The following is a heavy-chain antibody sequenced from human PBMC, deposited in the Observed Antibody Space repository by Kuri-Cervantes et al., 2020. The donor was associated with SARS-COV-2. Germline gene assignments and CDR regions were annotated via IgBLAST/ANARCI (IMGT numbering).Heavy chain of an antibody. V-gene: IGHV4-59*01. J-gene: IGHJ5*02. CDR3: ARVRGSIASVGEEWFDP. CDR2: IHHSGYT. CDR1: GFTFSSYD. Sequence: ESLKISCAASGFTFSSYDMNWIRQPPGKGLEWIAYIHHSGYTNYNPSLKSRVTISTGTSKNQFSLKLSSVTAADTAVYYCARVRGSIASVGEEWFDPWGQGTLVTVSS. D-gene: IGHD3-10*01.